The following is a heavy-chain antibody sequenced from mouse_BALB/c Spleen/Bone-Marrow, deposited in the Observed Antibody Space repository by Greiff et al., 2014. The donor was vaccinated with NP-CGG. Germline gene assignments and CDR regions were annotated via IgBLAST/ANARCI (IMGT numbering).Heavy chain of an antibody. Sequence: QVQLKESAPELARPGASVKMSCKASGYTFTSFTIQWIKQRPGQGLEWIGYINPTRRYTDYNQKFKDRTTLTADKSSSTAYMQLTSLTSEDSAVYYCARESTYYAYFDYWGQGTALAVSS. V-gene: IGHV1-4*02. CDR1: GYTFTSFT. J-gene: IGHJ2*01. CDR2: INPTRRYT. D-gene: IGHD1-1*01. CDR3: ARESTYYAYFDY.